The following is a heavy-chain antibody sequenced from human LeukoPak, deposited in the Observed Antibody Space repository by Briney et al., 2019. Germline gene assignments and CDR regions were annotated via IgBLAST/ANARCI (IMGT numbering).Heavy chain of an antibody. J-gene: IGHJ4*02. V-gene: IGHV1-2*02. CDR3: ARVDDRGHYYDSSGPRKLFDY. CDR2: FNPDSGGT. Sequence: ASVKVSCKASGYTFTGYYMHWVRQAPGQGLEWMGCFNPDSGGTNYAQKFQGRVTMTRDTSISTAYMELSRLRSDDTAVYYCARVDDRGHYYDSSGPRKLFDYWGQGTLVTVSS. CDR1: GYTFTGYY. D-gene: IGHD3-22*01.